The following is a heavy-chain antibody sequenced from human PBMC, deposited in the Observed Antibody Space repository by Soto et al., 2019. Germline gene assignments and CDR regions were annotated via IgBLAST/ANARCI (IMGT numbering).Heavy chain of an antibody. D-gene: IGHD6-6*01. CDR3: ARRFYSSSSIDTSSYSYMDV. V-gene: IGHV1-18*01. CDR2: ISGYTGNT. J-gene: IGHJ6*03. CDR1: GYSFTSCG. Sequence: ASVKVSCKASGYSFTSCGITWVRQAPGQELGWMGGISGYTGNTQYEQDFRGRVTMTTDASTSTAYMELRSLRSDDTAVYYCARRFYSSSSIDTSSYSYMDVWGKGTTVTVSS.